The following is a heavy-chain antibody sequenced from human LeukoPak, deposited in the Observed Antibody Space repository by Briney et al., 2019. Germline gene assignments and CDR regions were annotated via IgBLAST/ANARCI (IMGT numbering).Heavy chain of an antibody. Sequence: PSETLSLTCTVSGGSISSYYWSWIRQPPGKGLEWIGYIYYSGSTNYNHSLKSRVTISVDTSKNQFSLKLSSVTAADTAVYYCARLRSGDYGDYWGWFDPWGQGTLVTVSS. D-gene: IGHD4-17*01. CDR3: ARLRSGDYGDYWGWFDP. CDR1: GGSISSYY. J-gene: IGHJ5*02. CDR2: IYYSGST. V-gene: IGHV4-59*08.